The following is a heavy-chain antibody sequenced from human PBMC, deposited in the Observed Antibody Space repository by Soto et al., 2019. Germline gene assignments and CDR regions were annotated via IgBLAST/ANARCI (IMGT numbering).Heavy chain of an antibody. CDR1: GGSISSGDYY. D-gene: IGHD4-17*01. CDR3: ARDSHDYGVIVDY. J-gene: IGHJ4*02. V-gene: IGHV4-30-4*01. CDR2: IYYSGST. Sequence: QVQLQESGPGLVKPSQTLSLTCTVSGGSISSGDYYWSWIRQPPGKGLEWIGYIYYSGSTYYNPSLKSRVXXSXDXXMNQCSLKLSSVTAADTAVYYCARDSHDYGVIVDYWGQGTLVTVSS.